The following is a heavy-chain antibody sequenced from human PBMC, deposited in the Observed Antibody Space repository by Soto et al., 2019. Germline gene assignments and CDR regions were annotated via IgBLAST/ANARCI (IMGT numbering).Heavy chain of an antibody. V-gene: IGHV4-61*01. CDR1: GGSVSSGTYY. CDR3: ARERHREHYFDY. Sequence: PSETLSLTCTVSGGSVSSGTYYWSWIRQPPGKGLEWIGYISYSGTTNYNPSLKSRVTISVDTSKSQFSLKLSSVTAADTAVYYCARERHREHYFDYWGQGTLVTVSS. J-gene: IGHJ4*02. CDR2: ISYSGTT. D-gene: IGHD1-26*01.